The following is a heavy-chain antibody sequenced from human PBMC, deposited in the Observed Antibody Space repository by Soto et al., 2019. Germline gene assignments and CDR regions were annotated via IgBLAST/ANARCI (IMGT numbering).Heavy chain of an antibody. Sequence: ASVKVSCKASGYTFTSYYMHWVRQAPGQGLEWMGIINPSGGSTSYAQKFQGRVTMTRDTSTSTVYMELSSLRSEDTAVYYYAREGSQPWSGYYSWFDPWGQGTLVTVSS. CDR3: AREGSQPWSGYYSWFDP. CDR1: GYTFTSYY. D-gene: IGHD3-3*01. J-gene: IGHJ5*02. V-gene: IGHV1-46*01. CDR2: INPSGGST.